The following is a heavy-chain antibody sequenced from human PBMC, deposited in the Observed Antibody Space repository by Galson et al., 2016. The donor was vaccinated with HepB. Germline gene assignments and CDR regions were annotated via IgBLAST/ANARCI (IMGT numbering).Heavy chain of an antibody. CDR2: IDSGGGGRT. D-gene: IGHD3-10*01. CDR1: GFNFSIYS. CDR3: AKGGFRLLDT. V-gene: IGHV3-23*01. J-gene: IGHJ5*02. Sequence: SLRLSCAASGFNFSIYSINWVRQAPGRGPDWVSSIDSGGGGRTYYADSVKGRFIISRDNSKTALYLQMNSLRAEDTAVYYCAKGGFRLLDTWGQGTLVTVSS.